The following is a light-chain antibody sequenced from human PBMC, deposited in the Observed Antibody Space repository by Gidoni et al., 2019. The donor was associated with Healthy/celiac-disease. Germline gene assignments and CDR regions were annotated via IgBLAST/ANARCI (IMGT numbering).Light chain of an antibody. Sequence: ELVMTQSPATLSVSPWERATLSCRASQSVSSNLAWYQQKPGQAPRLLIYGASTRATGIPDRFSGSGSGTEFTLTISSLQSEDVAVYYCQQYNNWPQTFGQGTKVEIK. CDR3: QQYNNWPQT. J-gene: IGKJ1*01. V-gene: IGKV3-15*01. CDR2: GAS. CDR1: QSVSSN.